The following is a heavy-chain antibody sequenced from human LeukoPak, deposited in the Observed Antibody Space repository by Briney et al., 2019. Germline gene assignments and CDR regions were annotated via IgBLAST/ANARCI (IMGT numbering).Heavy chain of an antibody. CDR1: GGSISSGGYS. D-gene: IGHD3-10*01. V-gene: IGHV4-30-2*01. Sequence: SQTLSLTCAVSGGSISSGGYSWSWIRQPPGKGLEWIGYIYHSGSTYYNPSLKSRVTISVDRSKSQFSLKLSSVTAADTAVYYCARGGVAPYYYGSGSFDYWGQGTLVTVSS. CDR2: IYHSGST. CDR3: ARGGVAPYYYGSGSFDY. J-gene: IGHJ4*02.